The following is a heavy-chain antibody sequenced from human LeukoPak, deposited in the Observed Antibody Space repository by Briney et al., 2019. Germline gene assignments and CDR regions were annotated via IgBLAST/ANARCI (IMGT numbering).Heavy chain of an antibody. J-gene: IGHJ4*02. CDR3: ARDPEATVVTPVDY. D-gene: IGHD4-23*01. CDR2: ISAYNGNT. CDR1: GYTFTSYG. Sequence: GASVKVSCKASGYTFTSYGISWVRQAPGQGLEWMGWISAYNGNTNYAQNLQGRVTMTTDTSTSTDYMELRSLRSDDTAVYYCARDPEATVVTPVDYWGQGTLVTVSS. V-gene: IGHV1-18*01.